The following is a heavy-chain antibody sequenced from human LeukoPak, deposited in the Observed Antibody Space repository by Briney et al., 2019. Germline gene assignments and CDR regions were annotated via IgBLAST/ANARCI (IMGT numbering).Heavy chain of an antibody. V-gene: IGHV3-53*01. CDR1: GFTVSSNY. J-gene: IGHJ4*02. CDR3: AKSKKYYYDSSGYYFDY. CDR2: IYSGGST. D-gene: IGHD3-22*01. Sequence: GGSLRLSCAASGFTVSSNYMNWVRQAPGKGLGWVSVIYSGGSTYYADSVKGRFTISRDNSKNTLYLQMNSLRAEDTAVYYCAKSKKYYYDSSGYYFDYWGQGTLVTVSS.